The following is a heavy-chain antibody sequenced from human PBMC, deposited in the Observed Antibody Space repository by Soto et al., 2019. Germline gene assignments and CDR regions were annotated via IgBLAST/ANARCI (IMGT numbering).Heavy chain of an antibody. CDR1: GGSISSSSYY. J-gene: IGHJ6*02. Sequence: SETLSLTCTVSGGSISSSSYYWGWIRQPPGKGLEWIGSIYYSGSTYYNPSLKSRVTISVDTSKNQFSLKLSSVTAEDTAVYYCARHRGENVPYGLDVWGQGTTVTVSS. V-gene: IGHV4-39*01. D-gene: IGHD1-1*01. CDR3: ARHRGENVPYGLDV. CDR2: IYYSGST.